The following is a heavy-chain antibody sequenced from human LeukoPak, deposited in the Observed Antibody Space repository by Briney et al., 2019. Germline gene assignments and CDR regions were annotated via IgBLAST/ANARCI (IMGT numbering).Heavy chain of an antibody. J-gene: IGHJ5*02. Sequence: GGSLRLSCAASGFTFSDYYMSWIRQAPGKGLEWVSAISGSGGSTYYADSVKGRFTISRDNSKNTLYLQMNSLRAEDTAVYYCAKRPGRWFDPWGQGTLVTVSS. V-gene: IGHV3-23*01. CDR3: AKRPGRWFDP. CDR2: ISGSGGST. CDR1: GFTFSDYY. D-gene: IGHD1-26*01.